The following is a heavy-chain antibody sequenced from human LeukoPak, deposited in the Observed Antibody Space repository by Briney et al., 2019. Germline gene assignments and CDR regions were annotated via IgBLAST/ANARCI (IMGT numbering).Heavy chain of an antibody. J-gene: IGHJ3*02. V-gene: IGHV3-30*03. CDR2: ISYDGSNK. D-gene: IGHD6-13*01. Sequence: PGGSLRLSCAASGFTFNTYGMHWVRQAPGKGLEWVATISYDGSNKYYADSVKGRFTISRDNSQNTLYLQMNSLRAEDTAVYYCARDQAADSDAFDIWGQGTMVTVSS. CDR1: GFTFNTYG. CDR3: ARDQAADSDAFDI.